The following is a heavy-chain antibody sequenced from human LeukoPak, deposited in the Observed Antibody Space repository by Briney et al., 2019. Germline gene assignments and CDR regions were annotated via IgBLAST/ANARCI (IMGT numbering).Heavy chain of an antibody. CDR2: INPNSGGT. J-gene: IGHJ3*02. D-gene: IGHD4/OR15-4a*01. CDR3: ARGLYAIANYVEDAFEI. CDR1: GYTFSYYY. V-gene: IGHV1-2*02. Sequence: GASVKVSCKASGYTFSYYYMHWVRQAPGQGLEWIACINPNSGGTNYAQKFQGRVTMTRDTSISTAYMELSRLRSDDTAVYYCARGLYAIANYVEDAFEIWGQGTMVTVSS.